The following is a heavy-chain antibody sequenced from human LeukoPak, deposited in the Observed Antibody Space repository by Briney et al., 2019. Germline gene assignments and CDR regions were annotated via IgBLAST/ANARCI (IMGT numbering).Heavy chain of an antibody. Sequence: GGSLRLSCAASGFPFSSYAMSWVRQAPGKGLEGVSAISGSGGSTYYADSAKGRFTISRDNSKNTLYLQMNSLRAEDTAVYYCAKDPNSSGWYNWYFDLWGRGTLVTVSS. CDR3: AKDPNSSGWYNWYFDL. CDR2: ISGSGGST. V-gene: IGHV3-23*01. D-gene: IGHD6-19*01. J-gene: IGHJ2*01. CDR1: GFPFSSYA.